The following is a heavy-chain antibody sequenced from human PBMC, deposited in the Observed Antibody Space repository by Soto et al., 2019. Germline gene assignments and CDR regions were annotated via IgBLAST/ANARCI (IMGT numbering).Heavy chain of an antibody. Sequence: SVKVSCKASGGTFSRHAINWVRQAPGHGLQWMGGIVPLFGTANYAQKFQGRVTITADESTSTAHMELRSLRSEDTAVYYCARDYGHDCSGGNCYFYFWGQGTLANVSS. CDR1: GGTFSRHA. CDR2: IVPLFGTA. D-gene: IGHD2-15*01. CDR3: ARDYGHDCSGGNCYFYF. J-gene: IGHJ4*02. V-gene: IGHV1-69*13.